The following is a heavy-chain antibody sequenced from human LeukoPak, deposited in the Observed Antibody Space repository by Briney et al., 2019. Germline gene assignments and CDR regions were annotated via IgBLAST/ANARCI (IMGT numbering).Heavy chain of an antibody. Sequence: QPGGSLRLSCAASGFTFDDYTMHWVRQAPGKGLEWVSLISWDGGSTYYADSVKGRFTISRDNSKNSLYLQMNSLRTEDTALYYCAKDLLRLGELSSAFDYWGQGTLVTVSS. CDR1: GFTFDDYT. J-gene: IGHJ4*02. CDR2: ISWDGGST. D-gene: IGHD3-16*02. V-gene: IGHV3-43*01. CDR3: AKDLLRLGELSSAFDY.